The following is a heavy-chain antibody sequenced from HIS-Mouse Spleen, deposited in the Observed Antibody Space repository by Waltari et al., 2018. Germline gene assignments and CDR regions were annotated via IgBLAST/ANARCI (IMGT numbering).Heavy chain of an antibody. CDR1: GYTFIGYY. CDR3: ARSTIFGVVINNWFDP. D-gene: IGHD3-3*01. Sequence: QVQLVQSGAEVKKPGASVKVACKASGYTFIGYYMHGVRQAPGQGLEWTGWINPNSGGTNYAQKFQGRVTMTRDTSISTAYMELSRLRSDDTAVYYCARSTIFGVVINNWFDPWGQGTLVTVSS. V-gene: IGHV1-2*02. J-gene: IGHJ5*02. CDR2: INPNSGGT.